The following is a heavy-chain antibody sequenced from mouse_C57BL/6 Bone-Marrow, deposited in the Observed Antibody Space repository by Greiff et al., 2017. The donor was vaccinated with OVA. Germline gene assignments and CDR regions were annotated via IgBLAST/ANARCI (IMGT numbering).Heavy chain of an antibody. CDR2: INPSTGGT. CDR3: ARGGTCPFAY. J-gene: IGHJ3*01. CDR1: GYSFTGYY. Sequence: EVKLMESGPELVKPGASVKISCKASGYSFTGYYMNWVKQSPEKSLEWIGEINPSTGGTTYNQKFKAKATLTVDKSSSTAYMQLKSLTSEDSAVYYCARGGTCPFAYWGQGTLVTVSA. V-gene: IGHV1-42*01. D-gene: IGHD4-1*01.